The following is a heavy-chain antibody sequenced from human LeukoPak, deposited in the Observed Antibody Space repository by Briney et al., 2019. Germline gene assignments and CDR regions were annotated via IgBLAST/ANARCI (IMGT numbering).Heavy chain of an antibody. D-gene: IGHD6-13*01. CDR3: ARRLSIAAAGRKRAYYFDY. V-gene: IGHV1-8*01. Sequence: ASVKVSCKASGYTFTSYDINWVRQATGQGLEWMGWMNPNSGNTGYAQKFQGRVTMTRNTSISTAYMELSSLRSGDTAVYYCARRLSIAAAGRKRAYYFDYWGQGTLVTVSS. J-gene: IGHJ4*02. CDR1: GYTFTSYD. CDR2: MNPNSGNT.